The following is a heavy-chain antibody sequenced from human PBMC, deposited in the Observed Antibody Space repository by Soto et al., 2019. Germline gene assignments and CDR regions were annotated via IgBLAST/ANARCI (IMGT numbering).Heavy chain of an antibody. Sequence: ASVKVSCKTSGYIFTSYYIHWVRQAPGQGLDWMGIIDPTRGSTNYAQKFQGRVSMTRDTSTNTVYMDLSSLRSDDTAVYYCARELATIRGVYFDYWGQGTPVTV. CDR3: ARELATIRGVYFDY. D-gene: IGHD5-12*01. CDR2: IDPTRGST. CDR1: GYIFTSYY. J-gene: IGHJ4*02. V-gene: IGHV1-46*01.